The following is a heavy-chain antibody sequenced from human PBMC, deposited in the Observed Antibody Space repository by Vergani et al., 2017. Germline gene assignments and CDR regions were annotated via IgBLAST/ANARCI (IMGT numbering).Heavy chain of an antibody. D-gene: IGHD3-3*01. CDR1: GFTFDDYA. V-gene: IGHV3-9*01. Sequence: EVQLVESGGGLVQPGRSLRLSCAASGFTFDDYAMHWVRQAPGKGLEWVSGISWNSGSIGYADSVKGRFTISIDNAKNSLYLQMNSLRAEDTALYYCAKDFDDSGVFDYWGQGTLVTVSS. CDR3: AKDFDDSGVFDY. J-gene: IGHJ4*02. CDR2: ISWNSGSI.